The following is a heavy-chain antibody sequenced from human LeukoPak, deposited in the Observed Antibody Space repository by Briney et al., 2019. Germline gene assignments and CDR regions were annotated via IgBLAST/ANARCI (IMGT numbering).Heavy chain of an antibody. Sequence: GGSLRLSCAASGFTFSSYAMSWVRQSPGKGLEWVAAISGSGKNIHYADSVRGRLTISRDNFKKTLYLQLNSLRVQDTAVYYCAKDQSDGGCGDETYYYYGMDVWGQGTTVTVSS. J-gene: IGHJ6*02. V-gene: IGHV3-23*01. CDR3: AKDQSDGGCGDETYYYYGMDV. D-gene: IGHD4-17*01. CDR1: GFTFSSYA. CDR2: ISGSGKNI.